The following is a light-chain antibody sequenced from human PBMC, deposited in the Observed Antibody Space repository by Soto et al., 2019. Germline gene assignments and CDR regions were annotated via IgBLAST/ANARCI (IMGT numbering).Light chain of an antibody. V-gene: IGLV3-25*03. J-gene: IGLJ2*01. Sequence: SYELTQPPSVSVSPGQTARITCSGETLPKQPAYWYQQKPGQAPVMVIHRGNERPSGIPERFSGSSSGTTVTLTISGVQAEDEADYYCQSADSSGTYPHVVFGGGTQLTVL. CDR3: QSADSSGTYPHVV. CDR2: RGN. CDR1: TLPKQP.